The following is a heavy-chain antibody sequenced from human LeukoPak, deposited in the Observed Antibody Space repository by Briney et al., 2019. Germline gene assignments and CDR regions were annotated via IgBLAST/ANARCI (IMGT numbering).Heavy chain of an antibody. CDR2: IIPIFGTA. CDR3: ARVGQYYDSSGLSNAFDI. Sequence: SVKVSCKASGGTFSSYAISWVRQAPGQGLEWMEGIIPIFGTANYAQKFQGRVTITTDESTSTAYMELSSLRSEDTAVYYCARVGQYYDSSGLSNAFDIWGQGTMVTVSS. J-gene: IGHJ3*02. CDR1: GGTFSSYA. D-gene: IGHD3-22*01. V-gene: IGHV1-69*05.